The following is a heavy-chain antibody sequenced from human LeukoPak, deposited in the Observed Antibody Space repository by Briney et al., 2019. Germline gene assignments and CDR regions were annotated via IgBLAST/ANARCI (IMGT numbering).Heavy chain of an antibody. V-gene: IGHV4-38-2*01. CDR2: IYHSGST. CDR3: ARGPSVDY. Sequence: SETLSLTCAVSGYSISSGYYWGWIRQPPGKGLEWIGSIYHSGSTYYNPSLKSRVTISVDTSKNQFSLKLSSVTAADTAVYYCARGPSVDYWGQGTLVTVSS. J-gene: IGHJ4*02. CDR1: GYSISSGYY.